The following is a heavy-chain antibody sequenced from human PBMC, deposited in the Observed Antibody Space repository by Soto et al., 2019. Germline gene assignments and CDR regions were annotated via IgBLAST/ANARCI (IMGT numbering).Heavy chain of an antibody. CDR3: ARMNDSDTSGYPFDY. J-gene: IGHJ4*02. D-gene: IGHD3-22*01. CDR1: GGSISSYY. V-gene: IGHV4-59*01. CDR2: IYFRGTT. Sequence: SETLSLTCTVSGGSISSYYWSWIRQPPGKGLEWIGYIYFRGTTNYNPSLKSRVTLSADTSKNQFSLKLNSVTAADTAAYYCARMNDSDTSGYPFDYLHQAMMVT.